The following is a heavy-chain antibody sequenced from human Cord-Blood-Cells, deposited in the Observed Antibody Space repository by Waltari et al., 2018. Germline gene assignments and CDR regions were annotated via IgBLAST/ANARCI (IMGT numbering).Heavy chain of an antibody. D-gene: IGHD3-16*02. CDR3: ATALMITFGGVIANWFDP. J-gene: IGHJ5*02. Sequence: QVQLVQSGAEVKKPGASVKVSCKVSGYTLTELSMHWVRQAPGKGLEWMGGFDPEEGETIYAQKFQGRVTMTEDTSTDTAYMELSSLRSEDTAVYYCATALMITFGGVIANWFDPWGQGTLVTVSS. CDR2: FDPEEGET. V-gene: IGHV1-24*01. CDR1: GYTLTELS.